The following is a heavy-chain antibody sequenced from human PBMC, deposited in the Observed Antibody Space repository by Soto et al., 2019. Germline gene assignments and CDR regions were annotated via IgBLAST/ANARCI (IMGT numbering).Heavy chain of an antibody. D-gene: IGHD6-13*01. J-gene: IGHJ4*02. CDR1: GFTFSSHA. V-gene: IGHV3-30-3*01. CDR2: ISKDGSNT. Sequence: QVQLVESGGGVVQPGRPLRLSCAVSGFTFSSHAMHWVRQAPGKGLEWVAVISKDGSNTYYADSVKGRFTVSRDNSKNTKYLQRNSLRAEDTAVYYCARDMAAAADHLDYWGQGTLVTVSP. CDR3: ARDMAAAADHLDY.